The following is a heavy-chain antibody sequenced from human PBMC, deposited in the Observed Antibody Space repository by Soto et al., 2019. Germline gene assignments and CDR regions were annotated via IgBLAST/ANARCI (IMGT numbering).Heavy chain of an antibody. Sequence: GGSLRLSCAASGFTFDDYAMHWVRQAPGKGLEWVSGISWNGGSIGYADSVKGRFTISRDNAKNSLYLQMNSLRAEDTALYYCAKLSIAEKDYYYYYMDVWGKGTTVTVSS. J-gene: IGHJ6*03. V-gene: IGHV3-9*01. D-gene: IGHD6-6*01. CDR1: GFTFDDYA. CDR3: AKLSIAEKDYYYYYMDV. CDR2: ISWNGGSI.